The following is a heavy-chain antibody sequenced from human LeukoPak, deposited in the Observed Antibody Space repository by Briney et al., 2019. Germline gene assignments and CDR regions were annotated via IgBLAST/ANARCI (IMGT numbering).Heavy chain of an antibody. CDR1: GGSIGSGDYY. D-gene: IGHD5-12*01. Sequence: SQTLSLTCTVSGGSIGSGDYYWSWIRQHPGKGPEWIGYIYYSGSTYYNPSLKSRVTISGDTSKNQFSLKLSSVTAADTAVYYCARGSDIVATIWFDPWGQGILVTVSS. CDR3: ARGSDIVATIWFDP. J-gene: IGHJ5*02. CDR2: IYYSGST. V-gene: IGHV4-31*03.